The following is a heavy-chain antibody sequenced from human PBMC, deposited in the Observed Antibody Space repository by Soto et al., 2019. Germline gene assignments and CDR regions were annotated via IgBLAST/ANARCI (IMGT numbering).Heavy chain of an antibody. V-gene: IGHV3-30*03. CDR1: GFTFRTHG. D-gene: IGHD6-19*01. Sequence: GGSLRLSSAASGFTFRTHGIQWVRQPPGKGREWVALISYDGINKYYGDSDKVRFTISRDNSKKTLYLQMNSMRPEDTAVYYCAQYTSGALFENWGQGTLVTVSS. J-gene: IGHJ4*02. CDR3: AQYTSGALFEN. CDR2: ISYDGINK.